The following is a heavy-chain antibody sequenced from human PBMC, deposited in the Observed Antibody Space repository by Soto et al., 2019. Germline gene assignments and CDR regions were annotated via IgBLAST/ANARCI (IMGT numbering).Heavy chain of an antibody. CDR2: NSGSGGST. V-gene: IGHV3-23*01. Sequence: GGSPILSFEASGFTLSSYAMSSVRQAPGKGLEWVSANSGSGGSTYYEESVKGRFTISRDNSKNTLYLQMNSLRAEDTAVYYCAKVGGGSSKFDYWGQGTLVSV. D-gene: IGHD2-15*01. CDR1: GFTLSSYA. CDR3: AKVGGGSSKFDY. J-gene: IGHJ4*02.